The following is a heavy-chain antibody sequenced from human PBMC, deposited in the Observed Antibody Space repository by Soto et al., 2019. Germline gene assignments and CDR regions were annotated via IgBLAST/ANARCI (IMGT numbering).Heavy chain of an antibody. CDR1: GFTFSSYS. CDR2: ISSSSSYI. V-gene: IGHV3-21*01. J-gene: IGHJ3*02. D-gene: IGHD3-3*01. CDR3: ARSFGGNSAFDI. Sequence: GGSLRLSCAASGFTFSSYSMNWVRQAPGKGLEWVSSISSSSSYIYYADSVKGRFTISRDNTKNSLYLQMNSLRAEDTAVYYCARSFGGNSAFDIWGQGTMVTVSS.